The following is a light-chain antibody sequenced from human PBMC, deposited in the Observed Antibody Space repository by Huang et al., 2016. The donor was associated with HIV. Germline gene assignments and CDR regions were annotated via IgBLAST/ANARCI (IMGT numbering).Light chain of an antibody. J-gene: IGKJ1*01. Sequence: DIQMTQFPSSLSASVGDRVTITCRASQSISSYLNWYQQKPVKAPKLLIYAASSLQTVVPSRFSVSGSGTDFTLTISSLHPEDFAIYYCQQSYSTPWTFGQGTKVEIK. CDR3: QQSYSTPWT. V-gene: IGKV1-39*01. CDR2: AAS. CDR1: QSISSY.